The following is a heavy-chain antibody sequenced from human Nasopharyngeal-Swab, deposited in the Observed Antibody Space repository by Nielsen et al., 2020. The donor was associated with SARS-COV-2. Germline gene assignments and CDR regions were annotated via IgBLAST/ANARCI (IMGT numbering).Heavy chain of an antibody. J-gene: IGHJ4*02. CDR2: IKSKTDGGTT. CDR3: TTATAAAGTYYYDSSGYYYFDY. Sequence: WIRQPPGKGLEWVGRIKSKTDGGTTDYAAPVKGRFTISRDDSKNTLYLQMNSLKTEETAVYYCTTATAAAGTYYYDSSGYYYFDYWGQGTLVTVSS. D-gene: IGHD3-22*01. V-gene: IGHV3-15*07.